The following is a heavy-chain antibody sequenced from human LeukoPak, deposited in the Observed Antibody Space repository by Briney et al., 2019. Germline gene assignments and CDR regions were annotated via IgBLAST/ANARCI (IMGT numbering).Heavy chain of an antibody. Sequence: ASVKVSCKASGYTFTSYYMHWVRQAPGQGLEWMGIINPSGGSTSYAQKFQGRVTMTRDTSTSTVYMELSSLRSEDTAVYHCARVLGGDYATSEAFDIWGQGTMVTVSS. V-gene: IGHV1-46*01. J-gene: IGHJ3*02. D-gene: IGHD4-17*01. CDR1: GYTFTSYY. CDR3: ARVLGGDYATSEAFDI. CDR2: INPSGGST.